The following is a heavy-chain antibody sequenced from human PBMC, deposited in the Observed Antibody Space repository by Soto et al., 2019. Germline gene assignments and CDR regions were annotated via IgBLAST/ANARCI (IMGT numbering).Heavy chain of an antibody. D-gene: IGHD6-6*01. CDR2: IIPSFGTA. V-gene: IGHV1-69*01. CDR3: ARVDSSSSGYYYYGMDV. Sequence: QVQLVQSGAEVKKPGSSVKVSCKASGGTFSSYAISWVRQAPGQGLEWMGGIIPSFGTANYAQKFQGRVTITADESTSTAYMELSSLRSEDTAVYYCARVDSSSSGYYYYGMDVWGQGTTVTGSS. J-gene: IGHJ6*02. CDR1: GGTFSSYA.